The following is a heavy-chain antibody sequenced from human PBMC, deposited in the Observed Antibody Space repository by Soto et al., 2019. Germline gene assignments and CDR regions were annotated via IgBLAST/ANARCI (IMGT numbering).Heavy chain of an antibody. CDR1: GGSISSSSYY. CDR3: ARHNGPLYVGYYYDMDV. J-gene: IGHJ6*02. D-gene: IGHD3-16*01. Sequence: QLQLQESGPGLVKPSETLSLTCTVSGGSISSSSYYWGWIRQPPGKGLEWIGSIYYIGYTYYNPSRKSRVTISVDTSKNQFSLKLSSVTAADTAVYYCARHNGPLYVGYYYDMDVWGQGTTVTVSS. V-gene: IGHV4-39*01. CDR2: IYYIGYT.